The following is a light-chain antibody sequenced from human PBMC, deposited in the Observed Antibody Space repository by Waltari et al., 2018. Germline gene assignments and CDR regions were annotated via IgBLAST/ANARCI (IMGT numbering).Light chain of an antibody. Sequence: SYVLTQPPSVSVAPGETARITRGGDTIGSSSVHWYQQKPRQAPVLVIFYDSDRPSGIPARFSGSNSGNTATLTITSVEAGDEARYYCQVWHPDIDPGVFGTGTEVTVL. CDR2: YDS. V-gene: IGLV3-21*04. CDR3: QVWHPDIDPGV. J-gene: IGLJ1*01. CDR1: TIGSSS.